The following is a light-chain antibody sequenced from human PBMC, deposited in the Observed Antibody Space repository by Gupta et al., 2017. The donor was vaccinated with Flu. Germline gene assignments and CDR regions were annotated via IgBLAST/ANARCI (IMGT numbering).Light chain of an antibody. Sequence: DILMTQSLDSLAVSLGERATINCKSSQSVLYSSNNMNYLAWYQQKPGQPPKLLIYWASTRESGGPDRFSGSGSGTDVTLTISSLQAEDVAVYYCQQDDSTPLTFGGGTKVEIK. CDR2: WAS. CDR1: QSVLYSSNNMNY. V-gene: IGKV4-1*01. CDR3: QQDDSTPLT. J-gene: IGKJ4*01.